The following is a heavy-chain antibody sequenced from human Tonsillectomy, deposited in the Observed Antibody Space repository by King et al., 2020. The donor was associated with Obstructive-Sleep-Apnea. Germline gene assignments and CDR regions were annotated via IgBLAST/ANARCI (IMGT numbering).Heavy chain of an antibody. CDR3: ARGVMAAVAATLTH. V-gene: IGHV4-34*01. D-gene: IGHD2-15*01. CDR2: INHSGST. J-gene: IGHJ4*02. CDR1: GGSFSGYY. Sequence: VQLQQWGAGLLKPSETLSLTCAVYGGSFSGYYWSWIRHPPGKGLEWIGEINHSGSTNYNPSLKSRVTISVDTSKNQFSLKLSSVTAADTAVYYCARGVMAAVAATLTHWGQGTLVTVSS.